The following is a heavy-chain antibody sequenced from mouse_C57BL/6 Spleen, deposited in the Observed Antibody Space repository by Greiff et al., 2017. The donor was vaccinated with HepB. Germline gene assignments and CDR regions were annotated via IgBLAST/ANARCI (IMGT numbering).Heavy chain of an antibody. Sequence: VHLVESGAELVRPGTSVKVSCKASGYAFTNYLIEWVKQRPGQGLEWIGVINPGSGGTNYNEKFKGKATLTADKSSSTAYMQLSSLTSEDSAVYFCARYYGYYYAMDYWGQGTSVTVSS. V-gene: IGHV1-54*01. CDR3: ARYYGYYYAMDY. J-gene: IGHJ4*01. D-gene: IGHD1-1*01. CDR2: INPGSGGT. CDR1: GYAFTNYL.